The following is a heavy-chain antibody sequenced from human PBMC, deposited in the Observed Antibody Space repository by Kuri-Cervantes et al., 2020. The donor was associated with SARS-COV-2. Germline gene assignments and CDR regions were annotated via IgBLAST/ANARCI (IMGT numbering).Heavy chain of an antibody. V-gene: IGHV4-59*01. CDR3: ARDGGSSWDFDY. Sequence: GSLRLSCTVSGGSIGSYYWSWIRQPPGKGLEWIGYIYYSGSTNYNPSLKSRVTISVDTSKNQFSLKLSSVTAADTAVYYCARDGGSSWDFDYWGQGTLVTVSS. CDR1: GGSIGSYY. D-gene: IGHD6-13*01. CDR2: IYYSGST. J-gene: IGHJ4*02.